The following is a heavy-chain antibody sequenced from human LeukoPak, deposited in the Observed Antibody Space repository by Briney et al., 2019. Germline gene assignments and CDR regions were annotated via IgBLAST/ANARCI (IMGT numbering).Heavy chain of an antibody. D-gene: IGHD4-11*01. J-gene: IGHJ4*02. CDR2: ISYNGSNK. V-gene: IGHV3-30-3*01. CDR1: GFTFNSFA. CDR3: ARDYSGYSNY. Sequence: GRSLRLSCAASGFTFNSFAFHWVRQSPGKGLEWVVVISYNGSNKYYADSVKGRFTISRDNSKNTLYLQMNSLRAEDTAVYYCARDYSGYSNYWGQGTLVTVSS.